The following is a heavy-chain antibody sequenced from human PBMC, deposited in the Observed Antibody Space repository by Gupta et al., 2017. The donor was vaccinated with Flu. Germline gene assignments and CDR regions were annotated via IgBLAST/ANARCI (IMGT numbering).Heavy chain of an antibody. CDR2: IKSITDGGTT. J-gene: IGHJ6*02. D-gene: IGHD6-6*01. V-gene: IGHV3-15*01. Sequence: SWVRQAPGKGLEWVGRIKSITDGGTTDYAAPVKGRFTISKDDSKNTLYLQMNSLKTEDTAVYFCTTDSSSSRSYYYNNIDVWGQGTTVTVS. CDR3: TTDSSSSRSYYYNNIDV.